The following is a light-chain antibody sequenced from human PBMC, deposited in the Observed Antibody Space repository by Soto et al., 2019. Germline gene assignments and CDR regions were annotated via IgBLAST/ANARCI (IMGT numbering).Light chain of an antibody. CDR1: QSISSW. Sequence: DIQMTQSPSTLSASLGARVTITCRAIQSISSWLAWYQQKPGKAPKLLIYDASSLESGVPSRFSGSGSGTEFTLTISSLQPDDFATYYCQQYNSYPWTFGQGTKVDIK. J-gene: IGKJ1*01. V-gene: IGKV1-5*01. CDR3: QQYNSYPWT. CDR2: DAS.